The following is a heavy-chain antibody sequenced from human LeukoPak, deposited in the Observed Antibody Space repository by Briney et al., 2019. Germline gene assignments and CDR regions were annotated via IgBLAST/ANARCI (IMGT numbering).Heavy chain of an antibody. CDR3: AKHGPYYYDSSGYYPAYFDY. J-gene: IGHJ4*02. V-gene: IGHV3-23*01. D-gene: IGHD3-22*01. Sequence: GGSLRLSCAASGLTFSSYAMSWVRQAPGKGLEWVSAISGSGGSTYYADSVKGRFTISRDNSKNTLYLQMNSLRAEDTAVYYCAKHGPYYYDSSGYYPAYFDYWGQGTLVTVSS. CDR1: GLTFSSYA. CDR2: ISGSGGST.